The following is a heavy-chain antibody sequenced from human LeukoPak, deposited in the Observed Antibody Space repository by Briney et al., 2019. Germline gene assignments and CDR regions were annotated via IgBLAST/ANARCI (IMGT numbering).Heavy chain of an antibody. Sequence: PSETLSLTCTVSGGSISSSSYYWGWIRQPPGKGLEWIGEINHSGSTNYNPSLKSRVTISVDTSKNQFSLKLSSVTAADTAVYYCARGLYDYVWGSYRSGKNWFDPWGQGTLVTVSS. CDR2: INHSGST. CDR1: GGSISSSSYY. D-gene: IGHD3-16*02. V-gene: IGHV4-39*07. CDR3: ARGLYDYVWGSYRSGKNWFDP. J-gene: IGHJ5*02.